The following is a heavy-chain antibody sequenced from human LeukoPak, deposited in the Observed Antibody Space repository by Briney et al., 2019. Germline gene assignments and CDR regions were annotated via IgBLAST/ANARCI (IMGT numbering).Heavy chain of an antibody. D-gene: IGHD6-13*01. J-gene: IGHJ4*02. Sequence: GESLKISCKGSGFRFTTYWIGWVRQMPGKGLEGMGIIYPGDSDTRYSPSFQGQVTISADKSISTAYLQWSSLKASDTAMYYCARHGRGVRIAAAGTDYWGQRTLVTVSS. V-gene: IGHV5-51*01. CDR3: ARHGRGVRIAAAGTDY. CDR2: IYPGDSDT. CDR1: GFRFTTYW.